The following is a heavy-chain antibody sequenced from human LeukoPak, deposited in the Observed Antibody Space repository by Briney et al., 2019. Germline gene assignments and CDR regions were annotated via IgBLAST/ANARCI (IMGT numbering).Heavy chain of an antibody. CDR3: ATFGQQWSSSH. J-gene: IGHJ4*02. CDR2: ISNDGSYI. D-gene: IGHD3/OR15-3a*01. CDR1: GFMFSSWW. V-gene: IGHV3-74*01. Sequence: PGGSLRLSCAASGFMFSSWWMLWFRRPPGKGLESVAHISNDGSYIVYADSVMGRFTISRDNANNTLYLQINSLRPEDSGVYYCATFGQQWSSSHWGQGALVTVSS.